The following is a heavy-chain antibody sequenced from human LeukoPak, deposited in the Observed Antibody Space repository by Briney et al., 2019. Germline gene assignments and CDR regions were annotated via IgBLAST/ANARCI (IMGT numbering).Heavy chain of an antibody. D-gene: IGHD4-11*01. V-gene: IGHV1-2*02. CDR2: INPNSGGT. CDR1: GYTFTGYY. CDR3: ARASTKDYSNSRPIAY. Sequence: ASVKVSCKASGYTFTGYYMHWVRQAPGQGLEWMGWINPNSGGTNYAQKFQGRVTMTRDTSISTAYMELSRLRSDDTAVYYCARASTKDYSNSRPIAYWGQGTLVTVSS. J-gene: IGHJ4*02.